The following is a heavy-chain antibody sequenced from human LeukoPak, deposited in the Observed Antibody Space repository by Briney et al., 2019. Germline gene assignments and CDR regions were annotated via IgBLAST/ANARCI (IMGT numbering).Heavy chain of an antibody. CDR1: GYTFTARY. CDR2: IDPNSGGT. V-gene: IGHV1-2*02. J-gene: IGHJ2*01. CDR3: ARGRGTTMVRGVITNYFDL. Sequence: AASVKVSCRASGYTFTARYIHWVRQAPGQGLEWMGWIDPNSGGTNYAQKFLGSVTMTGDTSINTAFMELSRLRSDDTAIYYCARGRGTTMVRGVITNYFDLWGRGSLVTVSS. D-gene: IGHD3-10*01.